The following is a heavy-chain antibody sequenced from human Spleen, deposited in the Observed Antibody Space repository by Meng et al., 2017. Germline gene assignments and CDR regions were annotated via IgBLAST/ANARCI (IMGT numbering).Heavy chain of an antibody. D-gene: IGHD3-22*01. CDR3: ARCTSDYYYDS. J-gene: IGHJ5*01. V-gene: IGHV3-72*01. CDR2: VRKKANSYTT. CDR1: GFTFSDHY. Sequence: LSLTCAASGFTFSDHYMDWVRQAPGKGLEWVGRVRKKANSYTTEYAASVKGRFTISRDDSKDSLYLQMNSLKTEDTAIYYCARCTSDYYYDSWGQGTLVTVSS.